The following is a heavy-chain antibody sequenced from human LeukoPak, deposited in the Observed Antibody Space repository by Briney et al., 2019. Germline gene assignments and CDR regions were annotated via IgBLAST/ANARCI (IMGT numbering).Heavy chain of an antibody. CDR1: GFTFGDYG. Sequence: GGSLRLSCAASGFTFGDYGLSWVRQAPGKGLEWVSTINWNGGSTGYADSVSGRFTISRDNANNSRSLQMNSLGAEATALYYCASVSDISVAAYFDYWGQGTLVTVSS. D-gene: IGHD3-9*01. V-gene: IGHV3-20*04. J-gene: IGHJ4*02. CDR2: INWNGGST. CDR3: ASVSDISVAAYFDY.